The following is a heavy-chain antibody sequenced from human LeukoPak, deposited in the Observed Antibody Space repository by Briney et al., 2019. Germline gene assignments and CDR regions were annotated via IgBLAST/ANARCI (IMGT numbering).Heavy chain of an antibody. CDR3: ASTYSGSYWGGGVVFDY. CDR2: INPSCGST. Sequence: ASVKVSCKASGYTFTNYYMHWVRQALGQGLEWMGIINPSCGSTRYAQKFQGRVTMTRDTSTSTVYMVLSSLRSEDTAVYYCASTYSGSYWGGGVVFDYWGQGTVVTVSS. D-gene: IGHD1-26*01. J-gene: IGHJ4*02. CDR1: GYTFTNYY. V-gene: IGHV1-46*01.